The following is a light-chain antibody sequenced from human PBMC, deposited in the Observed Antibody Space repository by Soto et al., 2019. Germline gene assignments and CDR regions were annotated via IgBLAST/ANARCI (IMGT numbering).Light chain of an antibody. CDR2: GNS. V-gene: IGLV1-40*01. CDR1: SSNIGAGYD. Sequence: QSVLTQPPSVSGAPGQRVTISCTGSSSNIGAGYDVHWYQQLPGTAPKLLIYGNSNRPSGVPDRFSGSKSGTSASLAITGLQAEDEADFYCQSHDRRLSAYVFGNGTKVTV. CDR3: QSHDRRLSAYV. J-gene: IGLJ1*01.